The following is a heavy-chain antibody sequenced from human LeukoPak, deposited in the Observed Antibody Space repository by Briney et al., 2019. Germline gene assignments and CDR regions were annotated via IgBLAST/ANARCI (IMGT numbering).Heavy chain of an antibody. V-gene: IGHV1-69*13. CDR1: GGTFSSYA. J-gene: IGHJ6*03. CDR2: IIPIFGTA. Sequence: GASVKVSCKASGGTFSSYAISWVRQAPGQGLEWMGGIIPIFGTANYAQKFQGRVTITADESTSTAYMELSSLSSEDTAVYYCAREWVVAARYYYYYMDVWGKGTTVTVSS. CDR3: AREWVVAARYYYYYMDV. D-gene: IGHD2-15*01.